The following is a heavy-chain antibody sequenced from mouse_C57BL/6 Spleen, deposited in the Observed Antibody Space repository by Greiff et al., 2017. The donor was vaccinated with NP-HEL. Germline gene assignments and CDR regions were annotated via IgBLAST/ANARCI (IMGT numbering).Heavy chain of an antibody. Sequence: EVMLVESGGGLVKPGGSLKLSCAASGFTFSDYGMHWVRQAPEKGLEWVAYISSGSSTIYYADTVQGRFTISRDNAKNTLFLQMTSLRSEDTDMYYCARNNYDCYFDYWGQGTTLTVSS. D-gene: IGHD1-3*01. J-gene: IGHJ2*01. V-gene: IGHV5-17*01. CDR2: ISSGSSTI. CDR3: ARNNYDCYFDY. CDR1: GFTFSDYG.